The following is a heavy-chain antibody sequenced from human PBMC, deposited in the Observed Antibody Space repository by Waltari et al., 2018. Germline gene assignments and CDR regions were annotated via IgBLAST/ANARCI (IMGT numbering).Heavy chain of an antibody. D-gene: IGHD2-8*01. CDR3: ARGTESGFLNLLMFDY. CDR2: INPNSGGT. Sequence: QVQLVQSGAEVKKPGASVKVSCKASGYTFTGYYMHWVRQAPGQGLEWMGRINPNSGGTNYAQKFQGRVTMTRDTSISTAYMELSRLRSDDTAVYYCARGTESGFLNLLMFDYWGQGTLVTVSS. J-gene: IGHJ4*02. V-gene: IGHV1-2*06. CDR1: GYTFTGYY.